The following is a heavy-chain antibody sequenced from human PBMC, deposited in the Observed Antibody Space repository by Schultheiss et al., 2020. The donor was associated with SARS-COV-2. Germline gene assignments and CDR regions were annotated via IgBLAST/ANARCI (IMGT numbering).Heavy chain of an antibody. Sequence: GGSLRLSCAASGFTFSNAWMSWVRQAPGKGLEWVASISSSSTYLSYADSVKGRFTISRDNSKNTLYLQMNSLRSDDTAVYYCAREVEDIVVVVAAAHYYYYMDVWGKGTTVTVSS. D-gene: IGHD2-15*01. CDR1: GFTFSNAW. CDR2: ISSSSTYL. J-gene: IGHJ6*03. CDR3: AREVEDIVVVVAAAHYYYYMDV. V-gene: IGHV3-21*04.